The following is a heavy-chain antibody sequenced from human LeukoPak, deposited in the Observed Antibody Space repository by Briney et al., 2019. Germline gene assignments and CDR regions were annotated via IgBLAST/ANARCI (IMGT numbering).Heavy chain of an antibody. J-gene: IGHJ4*02. D-gene: IGHD3-16*02. CDR3: AREGGSYRPLDY. Sequence: SETLSLTCTVSGGSISTYYWSWVRQPPGKGLEWIGEVNLQGGTNYNPSLLRRVAISVDTSANHVSLQMTSVTAADTAVYYCAREGGSYRPLDYSGQGTLVTVSS. CDR2: VNLQGGT. V-gene: IGHV4-34*01. CDR1: GGSISTYY.